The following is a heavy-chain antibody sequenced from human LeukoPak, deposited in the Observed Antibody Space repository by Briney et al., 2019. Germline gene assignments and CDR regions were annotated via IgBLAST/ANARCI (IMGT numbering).Heavy chain of an antibody. J-gene: IGHJ4*02. Sequence: PGGSLRLSCAASGFTFRSYAMSWVRQAPGKGLEWVSTISTSGDSTYYADSVKGRFTISRDNSRNTLYLQMNSLRAEDTAVYYCAKDRDYYGSGTYSVFDYWGQGTLVTVSS. CDR3: AKDRDYYGSGTYSVFDY. CDR2: ISTSGDST. V-gene: IGHV3-23*01. CDR1: GFTFRSYA. D-gene: IGHD3-10*01.